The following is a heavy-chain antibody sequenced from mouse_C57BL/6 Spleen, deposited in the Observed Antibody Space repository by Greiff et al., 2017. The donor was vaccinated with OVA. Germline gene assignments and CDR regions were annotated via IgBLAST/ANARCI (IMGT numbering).Heavy chain of an antibody. V-gene: IGHV1-82*01. D-gene: IGHD3-3*01. J-gene: IGHJ3*01. CDR3: ARDGWDRAFFAY. CDR1: GYAFSSSW. Sequence: QVQLQQSGPELVKPGASVKISCKASGYAFSSSWMNWVKQRPGKGLEWIGRIYPGDGDTNYNGKFKGKATLTADKSSSTAYMQLSSLTSEDSAVYFCARDGWDRAFFAYWGQGTLVTVSA. CDR2: IYPGDGDT.